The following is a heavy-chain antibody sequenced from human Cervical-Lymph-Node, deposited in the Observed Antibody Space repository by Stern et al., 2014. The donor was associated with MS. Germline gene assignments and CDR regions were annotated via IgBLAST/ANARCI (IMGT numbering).Heavy chain of an antibody. D-gene: IGHD4-17*01. V-gene: IGHV1-69*01. CDR3: ASPSTVTVGAMDV. Sequence: QVQLVESGAGVKKPGPSVKVSCKASGDTFSSYAINVVRQPPGQGLERMGGIIPIFGTPNHAQKFLGRVTITADDSTSTAYLELNSLRSEDTAVYYCASPSTVTVGAMDVWGQGTTVTVSS. CDR2: IIPIFGTP. CDR1: GDTFSSYA. J-gene: IGHJ6*02.